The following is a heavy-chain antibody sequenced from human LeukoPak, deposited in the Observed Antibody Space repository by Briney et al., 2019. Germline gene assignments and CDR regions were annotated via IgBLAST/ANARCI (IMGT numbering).Heavy chain of an antibody. D-gene: IGHD5-18*01. CDR3: ARDYFRPNTAMDRWDAFDI. J-gene: IGHJ3*02. V-gene: IGHV1-69*04. Sequence: VASVKVSCKASGGTFSSYTISWVRQAPGQGLEWMGRIIPILGIANHAQKFQGRVTITADKSTSTAYMELSSLRSEDTAVYYCARDYFRPNTAMDRWDAFDIWGQGTMVTVSS. CDR1: GGTFSSYT. CDR2: IIPILGIA.